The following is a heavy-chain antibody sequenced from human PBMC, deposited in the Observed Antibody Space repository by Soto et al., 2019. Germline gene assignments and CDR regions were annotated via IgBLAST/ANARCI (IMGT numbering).Heavy chain of an antibody. CDR1: GGTFSSYT. CDR3: AGGNSSSSKPAAFDI. J-gene: IGHJ3*02. CDR2: IIPILGIA. V-gene: IGHV1-69*02. D-gene: IGHD6-13*01. Sequence: QVQLVQSGAEVKKPGSSVKVSCKASGGTFSSYTISWVRQAPGQGLEWMGGIIPILGIANYAQKFQGRVTSTADKSTSTAYMELSSLRSEDTAVYYCAGGNSSSSKPAAFDIWGQGTMVTVSS.